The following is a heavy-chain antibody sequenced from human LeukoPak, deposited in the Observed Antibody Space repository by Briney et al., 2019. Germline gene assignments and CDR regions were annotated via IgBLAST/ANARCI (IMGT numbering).Heavy chain of an antibody. Sequence: ASVKVSCKASGYTFTSYGISWVRQAPGQGLEWMGWISAYNGNTNYAQKLQGRVTMTRDTSTSTVYMELSSLRSEDTAVYYCARVGSGYYDSSGYNRFDYWGQGTLVTVSS. CDR2: ISAYNGNT. D-gene: IGHD3-22*01. V-gene: IGHV1-18*01. CDR3: ARVGSGYYDSSGYNRFDY. CDR1: GYTFTSYG. J-gene: IGHJ4*02.